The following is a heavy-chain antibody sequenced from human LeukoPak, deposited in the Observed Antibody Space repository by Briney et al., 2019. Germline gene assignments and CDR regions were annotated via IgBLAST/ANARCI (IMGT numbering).Heavy chain of an antibody. CDR3: AREFRTTTWSFDAFDL. Sequence: ALVKVSCKASGYTFTDYYMHWVRQAPGQGLDWVGWINPTSGATDYAQKFQGRVTMTRDTSNNTSYMELSRLRSDDTAVYYCAREFRTTTWSFDAFDLWGQGTMVTVSS. J-gene: IGHJ3*01. V-gene: IGHV1-2*02. D-gene: IGHD1/OR15-1a*01. CDR2: INPTSGAT. CDR1: GYTFTDYY.